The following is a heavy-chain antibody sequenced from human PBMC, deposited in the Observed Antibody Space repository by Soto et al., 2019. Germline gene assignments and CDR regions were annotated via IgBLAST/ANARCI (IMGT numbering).Heavy chain of an antibody. V-gene: IGHV3-7*03. J-gene: IGHJ2*01. Sequence: EVQLVESGGGLVQPGGSLRLSCAASGFTFSSYWMSWVRQAPGKGLECVANIKQDGSEKYYVDSVKGRFTISRDNAKNSLYLQMNNLRAEDAAVYYCARYYYDRSGYYYGWYFDLWGRGTLVTVSS. D-gene: IGHD3-22*01. CDR3: ARYYYDRSGYYYGWYFDL. CDR1: GFTFSSYW. CDR2: IKQDGSEK.